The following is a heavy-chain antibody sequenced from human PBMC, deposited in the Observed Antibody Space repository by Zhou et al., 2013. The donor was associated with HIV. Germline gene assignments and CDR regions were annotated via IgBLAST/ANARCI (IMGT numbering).Heavy chain of an antibody. J-gene: IGHJ3*01. CDR1: GGTFNNYA. V-gene: IGHV1-69*05. CDR2: IIPILGTA. D-gene: IGHD2-15*01. Sequence: QVQLVQSVSEVKKPGSSVKVSCKASGGTFNNYALTWVRQAPGLGLEWMGGIIPILGTASYAQQFQGRVTFTTDESTTTAYMELSSLTSEDTAVYYCARRQTPYAFDVWGQGTMVTVSS. CDR3: ARRQTPYAFDV.